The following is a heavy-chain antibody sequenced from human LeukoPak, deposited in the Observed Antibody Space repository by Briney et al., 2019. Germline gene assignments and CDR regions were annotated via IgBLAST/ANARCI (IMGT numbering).Heavy chain of an antibody. V-gene: IGHV4-39*01. CDR3: ARTSIAARRADFDY. D-gene: IGHD6-6*01. J-gene: IGHJ4*02. CDR1: GASISSSSYY. Sequence: SETLSLTCTVSGASISSSSYYWGWIRQPPGKGLEWIGNIYYGGRTYYNPSLKSRVTISVDTSKNQFSLKLNSVTAADTAVYYCARTSIAARRADFDYWGQGTVVTVSS. CDR2: IYYGGRT.